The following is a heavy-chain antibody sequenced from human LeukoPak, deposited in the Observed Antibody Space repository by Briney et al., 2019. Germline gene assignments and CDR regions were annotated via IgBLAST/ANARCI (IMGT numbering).Heavy chain of an antibody. CDR1: GFTFSSYA. D-gene: IGHD6-13*01. Sequence: GGSLRLSCAASGFTFSSYAMSWVRQAPGKGLGWVSAISGSGGSTYYADSVKGRFTISRDNSKNTLYLQMNSLRAEDTAVYYCAKDLDEWIAAAGAADYWGQGTLVTVSS. V-gene: IGHV3-23*01. CDR3: AKDLDEWIAAAGAADY. J-gene: IGHJ4*02. CDR2: ISGSGGST.